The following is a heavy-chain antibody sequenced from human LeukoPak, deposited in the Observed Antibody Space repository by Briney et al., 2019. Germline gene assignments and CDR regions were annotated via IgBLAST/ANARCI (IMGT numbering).Heavy chain of an antibody. Sequence: GGSLRLSCAASGFTFSSYGMSWVRQAPGKGLEWVSSISSSSSYIYYADSVKGRFTISRDNAKNSLYLQMNSLRAEDTAVYYCAREGNSDFDYWGQGTLVTVSS. V-gene: IGHV3-21*01. CDR3: AREGNSDFDY. J-gene: IGHJ4*02. CDR1: GFTFSSYG. D-gene: IGHD1-26*01. CDR2: ISSSSSYI.